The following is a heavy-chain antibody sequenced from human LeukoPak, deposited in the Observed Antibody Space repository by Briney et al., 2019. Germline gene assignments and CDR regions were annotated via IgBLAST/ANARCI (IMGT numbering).Heavy chain of an antibody. D-gene: IGHD4-11*01. J-gene: IGHJ1*01. CDR3: AKDAQRGFDYSNSLQN. Sequence: GGSLRLSCAASGFTFSHYGVHWVRQTPGAGLEWVAVIWSDGSDKYYAKSVKGRFTISRDNSKNSLFLQMNSPRAEDTAVYYCAKDAQRGFDYSNSLQNWGQGILVTVSS. CDR1: GFTFSHYG. V-gene: IGHV3-33*06. CDR2: IWSDGSDK.